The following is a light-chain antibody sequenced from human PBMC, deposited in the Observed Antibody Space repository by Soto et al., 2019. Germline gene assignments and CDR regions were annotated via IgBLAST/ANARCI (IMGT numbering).Light chain of an antibody. Sequence: DIQMTQSPSTVSASVGDRVTITCRASQTVYSWLAWYQQKPGKAPKLLISEASTLQSGVRSRFAGGGSGTECTLAISRLQPDDFATYYCQQYSSYSPYTFGHGTKVEI. CDR1: QTVYSW. CDR3: QQYSSYSPYT. CDR2: EAS. J-gene: IGKJ2*01. V-gene: IGKV1-5*03.